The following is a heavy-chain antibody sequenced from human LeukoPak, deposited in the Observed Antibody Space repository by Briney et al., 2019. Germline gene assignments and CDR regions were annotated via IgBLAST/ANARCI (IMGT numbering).Heavy chain of an antibody. CDR1: GITFSSYG. CDR3: AKDMRFDWTPYYFDY. V-gene: IGHV3-33*06. Sequence: GGSLRLSCAASGITFSSYGMHWVRQAPGKGLEWVAVIWYDGSNKYYADSVKGRFTISRDNSKNTLYLQMNSLRAEDTAVYYCAKDMRFDWTPYYFDYWGQGTLVTVSS. CDR2: IWYDGSNK. J-gene: IGHJ4*02. D-gene: IGHD3-9*01.